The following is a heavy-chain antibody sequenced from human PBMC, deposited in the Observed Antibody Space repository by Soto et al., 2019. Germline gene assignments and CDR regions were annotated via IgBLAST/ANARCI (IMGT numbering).Heavy chain of an antibody. V-gene: IGHV3-11*05. Sequence: QVQLVESGGVLVNPGGSLRLSCAASGFTFRDYYMSWIRQAPGKGLEWVSYISSSSTSTNYADSVKGRFTISRDNAKNSLYLQMNSLRAEDTAVYYCARPRYCSGGNCYLYGMDVWGQGTTVTVSS. D-gene: IGHD2-15*01. J-gene: IGHJ6*02. CDR3: ARPRYCSGGNCYLYGMDV. CDR2: ISSSSTST. CDR1: GFTFRDYY.